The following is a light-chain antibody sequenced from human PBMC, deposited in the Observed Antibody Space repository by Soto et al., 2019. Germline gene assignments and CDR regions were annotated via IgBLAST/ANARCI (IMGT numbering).Light chain of an antibody. J-gene: IGLJ3*02. V-gene: IGLV4-69*01. CDR3: QTWVTDSWV. CDR2: LNSDGSH. CDR1: GAHSNYA. Sequence: QLVLTQSPSASASLGASVKLACTLSGAHSNYAIAWHQQRPEKGPRYLMKLNSDGSHSKGDGIPDRFSGSSSGAERSLTISSLQSEDEADYYCQTWVTDSWVFGAGTKVTVL.